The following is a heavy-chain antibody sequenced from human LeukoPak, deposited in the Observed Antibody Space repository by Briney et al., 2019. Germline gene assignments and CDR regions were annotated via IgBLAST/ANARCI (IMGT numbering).Heavy chain of an antibody. V-gene: IGHV3-21*01. CDR2: ITSGGVNT. Sequence: GGSLRLSCAASGFTFSSYTMNWVRQAPGKGLEWVSSITSGGVNTYYATSVKGRFTISRDDAKDSVFLQMNSLRVDDTAVYYCARTYDFGRGPPGDAFDNWGQGTLVTVPS. CDR1: GFTFSSYT. CDR3: ARTYDFGRGPPGDAFDN. D-gene: IGHD3-3*01. J-gene: IGHJ3*02.